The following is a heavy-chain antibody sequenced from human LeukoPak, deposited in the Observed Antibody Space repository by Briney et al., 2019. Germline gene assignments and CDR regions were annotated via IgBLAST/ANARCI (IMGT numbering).Heavy chain of an antibody. CDR3: ARSYLYPPTDAFDI. D-gene: IGHD3-16*01. V-gene: IGHV4-59*01. CDR2: IYYSGST. J-gene: IGHJ3*02. Sequence: PSETLSLTCAVYGGSFSGYYWSWIRQPPGKGLEWIGYIYYSGSTNYNPSLKSRVTISVDTSKNQFSLKLSSVTAADTAVYYCARSYLYPPTDAFDIWGQGTMVTVSS. CDR1: GGSFSGYY.